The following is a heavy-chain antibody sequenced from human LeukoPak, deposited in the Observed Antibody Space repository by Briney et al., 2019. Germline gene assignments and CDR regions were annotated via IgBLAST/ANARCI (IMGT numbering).Heavy chain of an antibody. Sequence: PGGSLRLSCAASGFTVSSNCMSWVRQAPGKGLEWVSVIYSGGSTYYADSVKGRFTISRDNSKNTLYLQMNSLRAEDTAVYYCARVRGSSGSYEYYHYMDVWGKGTTVTISS. J-gene: IGHJ6*03. CDR2: IYSGGST. CDR1: GFTVSSNC. D-gene: IGHD1-26*01. V-gene: IGHV3-53*01. CDR3: ARVRGSSGSYEYYHYMDV.